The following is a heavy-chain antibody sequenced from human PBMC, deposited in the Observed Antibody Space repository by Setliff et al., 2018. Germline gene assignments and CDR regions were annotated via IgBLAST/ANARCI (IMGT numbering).Heavy chain of an antibody. D-gene: IGHD3-3*01. J-gene: IGHJ3*02. CDR1: GYTLTELS. Sequence: GASVKVSCKVSGYTLTELSMHWVRQAPGKGLEWMGGFDPEDGETIYAQKFQGRLTITRDMSTSTAYMELSSMRSEDTAVYYCAAANFWSGYLFHAFDIWGQGTMVTVSS. CDR3: AAANFWSGYLFHAFDI. CDR2: FDPEDGET. V-gene: IGHV1-24*01.